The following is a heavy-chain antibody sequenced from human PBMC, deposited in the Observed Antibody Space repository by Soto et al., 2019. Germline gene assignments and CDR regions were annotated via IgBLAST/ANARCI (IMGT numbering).Heavy chain of an antibody. V-gene: IGHV3-23*01. CDR1: GFTFSAYA. D-gene: IGHD6-13*01. CDR3: AKDQGIAASHGID. CDR2: VGGSDTDK. Sequence: GGSLRLSCAASGFTFSAYAMSWVRQAPGKGLQWVSGVGGSDTDKHYADSVRGRFTVSRDNSKNTLYLQMNSLRAEETAVYYCAKDQGIAASHGIDWGQGTMVTVSS. J-gene: IGHJ3*01.